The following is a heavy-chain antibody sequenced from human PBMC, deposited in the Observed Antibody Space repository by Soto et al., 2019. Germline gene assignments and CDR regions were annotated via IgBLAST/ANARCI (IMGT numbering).Heavy chain of an antibody. J-gene: IGHJ6*02. V-gene: IGHV5-10-1*01. D-gene: IGHD2-21*01. Sequence: PGESLKISCKGYGYSFTSYWISWVRQMPGKGLEWMWRIDPSDSYTNYSPSFQGHVTISADKSISTAYLQWSSLKASDTAMYYCARNRYSPYYYYGMDVWGQGTPVTVSS. CDR3: ARNRYSPYYYYGMDV. CDR1: GYSFTSYW. CDR2: IDPSDSYT.